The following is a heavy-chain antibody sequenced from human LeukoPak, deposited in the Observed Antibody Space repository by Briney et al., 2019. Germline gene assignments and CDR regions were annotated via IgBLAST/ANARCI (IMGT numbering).Heavy chain of an antibody. V-gene: IGHV3-23*01. D-gene: IGHD6-13*01. J-gene: IGHJ1*01. CDR2: ISASGGST. CDR1: GFTFSSYA. CDR3: AKIRDTITWYIEYFQN. Sequence: GGSLSLSCAASGFTFSSYAMSWVRQAPGKGPEWVSAISASGGSTYYADSVKGRFTISRDNSKNTLYLQMNSLRAEDTAVYYCAKIRDTITWYIEYFQNWGQGTLVTVSS.